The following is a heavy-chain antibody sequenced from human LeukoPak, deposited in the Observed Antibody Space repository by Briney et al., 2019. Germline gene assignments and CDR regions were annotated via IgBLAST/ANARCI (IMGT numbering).Heavy chain of an antibody. CDR1: GGSFSGYY. J-gene: IGHJ4*02. CDR2: INHSGST. V-gene: IGHV4-34*01. Sequence: PSETLSLTCAVYGGSFSGYYWSWIRQPPGKGLEWIGEINHSGSTNYNPPLKSRVTISVDTSKNQFSLKLSSVTAADTAVYYCARGCPSRPYDYIWGSYRSVLGRTFDYWGQGTLVTVSS. CDR3: ARGCPSRPYDYIWGSYRSVLGRTFDY. D-gene: IGHD3-16*02.